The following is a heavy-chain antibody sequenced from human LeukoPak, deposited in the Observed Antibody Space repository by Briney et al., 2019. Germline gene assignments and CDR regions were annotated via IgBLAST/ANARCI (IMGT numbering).Heavy chain of an antibody. J-gene: IGHJ4*02. Sequence: TSETLSLTCTVSGGSISGYYWSWIRQPPGKGLEWIGCIYYSGSTNYNPSLKNRVTISLDTSKNQFSLKLNSVTAADTAVYYCARRRYSNSWYLDFWGQGTLVTVSS. CDR2: IYYSGST. CDR3: ARRRYSNSWYLDF. V-gene: IGHV4-59*01. CDR1: GGSISGYY. D-gene: IGHD6-13*01.